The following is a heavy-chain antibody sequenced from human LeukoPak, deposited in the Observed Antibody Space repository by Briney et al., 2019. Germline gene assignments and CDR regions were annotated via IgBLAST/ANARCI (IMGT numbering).Heavy chain of an antibody. V-gene: IGHV4-34*01. D-gene: IGHD6-19*01. Sequence: SETLSLTCAVYGGSFSGYYWSWIRQPPGKGLEWIGEINHSGSTNYNPSLKSRVTISVDTSKNQFSLKPSSVTAADTAVYYCARETGGWDPRGFDYGAREPWSPSPQ. CDR2: INHSGST. CDR3: ARETGGWDPRGFDY. CDR1: GGSFSGYY. J-gene: IGHJ4*02.